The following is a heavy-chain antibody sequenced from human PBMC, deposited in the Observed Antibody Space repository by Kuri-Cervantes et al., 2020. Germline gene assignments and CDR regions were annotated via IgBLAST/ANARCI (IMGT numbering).Heavy chain of an antibody. Sequence: GESLKISCAASGFTFDGYGMSWVRQAPGKGLEWVSGINWNGGSTGYADSVKGRFTISRDNSKNTLYLQMNSLRAEDTAVYYCARDGYYDYVWGSYRSNYYYYGMDVWGQGTTVTVSS. V-gene: IGHV3-20*04. CDR1: GFTFDGYG. D-gene: IGHD3-16*02. CDR3: ARDGYYDYVWGSYRSNYYYYGMDV. J-gene: IGHJ6*02. CDR2: INWNGGST.